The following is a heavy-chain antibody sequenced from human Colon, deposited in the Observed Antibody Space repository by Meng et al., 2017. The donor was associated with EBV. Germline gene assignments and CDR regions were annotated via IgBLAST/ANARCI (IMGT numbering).Heavy chain of an antibody. CDR1: GGSINSGDYY. V-gene: IGHV4-30-4*01. CDR3: ARNYYFDY. Sequence: RLQVSGPGLVMTSQTLSRTCTGTGGSINSGDYYWSWIRQPPGKGLEWIGYIYYSGSTYYNPSLKSRVNISMDTSKNQFSLRLSSVTAADTAVYYCARNYYFDYWGQGTLVTVSS. J-gene: IGHJ4*02. CDR2: IYYSGST.